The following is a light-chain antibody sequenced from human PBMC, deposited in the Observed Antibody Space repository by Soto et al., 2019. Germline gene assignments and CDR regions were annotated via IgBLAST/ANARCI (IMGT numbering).Light chain of an antibody. CDR3: QQGYITPWT. J-gene: IGKJ1*01. V-gene: IGKV1-39*01. CDR2: GTS. CDR1: QTIVSY. Sequence: DIQMTQSPSSLSASVGDTVTITCRASQTIVSYLNWYQQKPGKAPNRLIYGTSNLQSGVPSRFSGSGSGTEFTLTISSLQPEDFATYFCQQGYITPWTFCHGTKVQIK.